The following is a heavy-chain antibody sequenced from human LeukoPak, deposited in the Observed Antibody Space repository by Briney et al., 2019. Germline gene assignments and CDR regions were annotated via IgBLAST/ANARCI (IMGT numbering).Heavy chain of an antibody. CDR2: TYYRSKWYY. Sequence: SQTLSLTCAISGDSVSSPSAAWNWLRQSPSRGLEWLGRTYYRSKWYYDYAVAVKSRISINPDTSKNQFSLQLSSVTPEDTAVYYCARDPVGGSTIFDYWGQGTLVTVSS. CDR1: GDSVSSPSAA. J-gene: IGHJ4*02. CDR3: ARDPVGGSTIFDY. D-gene: IGHD1-26*01. V-gene: IGHV6-1*01.